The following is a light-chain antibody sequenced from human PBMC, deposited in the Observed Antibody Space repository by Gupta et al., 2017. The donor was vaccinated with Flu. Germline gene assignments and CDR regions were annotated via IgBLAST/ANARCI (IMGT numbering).Light chain of an antibody. Sequence: STPTSTGSISNIRRRRAAWLQQHQRHPPKLLSYKNTHPPSVISVQFSASRSENTASLTITGLQPEDEADYYCSAWDNNLSAWVFGGGTKVTVL. CDR2: KNT. CDR1: ISNIRRRR. V-gene: IGLV10-54*04. J-gene: IGLJ3*02. CDR3: SAWDNNLSAWV.